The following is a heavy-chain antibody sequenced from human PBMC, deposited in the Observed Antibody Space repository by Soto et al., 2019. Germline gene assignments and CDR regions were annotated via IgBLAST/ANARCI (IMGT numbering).Heavy chain of an antibody. J-gene: IGHJ6*02. V-gene: IGHV1-3*01. CDR2: INAGSGDT. CDR3: ARDETETGTFLPCYYYGMDV. CDR1: GYTFTSYA. D-gene: IGHD1-1*01. Sequence: ASVKVSCKASGYTFTSYAMHWVRQAPGQRLEWMGWINAGSGDTKYSQQLQARVTVTREASASTAYKELSSLRSEDTAVYYCARDETETGTFLPCYYYGMDVWGQGTRGTVSS.